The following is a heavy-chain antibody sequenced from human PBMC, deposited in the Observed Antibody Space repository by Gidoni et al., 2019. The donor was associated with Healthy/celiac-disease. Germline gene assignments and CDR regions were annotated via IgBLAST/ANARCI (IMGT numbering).Heavy chain of an antibody. CDR1: GSPFSSYA. Sequence: EVQLLESGGGLVQPGGSLRLSCAASGSPFSSYAMSWVRQAPGKGLEWVSAIGGSGGSTYYADSVKGRFTISRDNSKNTLYLQMNSLRAEDTAVYYCAKRGKGGDSSSCNYWGQGTLVTVSS. J-gene: IGHJ4*02. V-gene: IGHV3-23*01. D-gene: IGHD6-13*01. CDR2: IGGSGGST. CDR3: AKRGKGGDSSSCNY.